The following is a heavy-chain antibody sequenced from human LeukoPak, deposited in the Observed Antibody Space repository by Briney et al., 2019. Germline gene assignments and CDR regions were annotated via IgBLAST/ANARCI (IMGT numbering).Heavy chain of an antibody. CDR3: ASDVEMTTLAAFDI. CDR2: IYTSGST. D-gene: IGHD5-24*01. Sequence: SETLSLTCTVSGGSISSGSYYWSWIRQPAGQGLEWIGRIYTSGSTNYNPSLKSRVTISVDTSKYQFSLILSSVTAADTAVYYCASDVEMTTLAAFDIWGQGTMVTVSS. CDR1: GGSISSGSYY. J-gene: IGHJ3*02. V-gene: IGHV4-61*02.